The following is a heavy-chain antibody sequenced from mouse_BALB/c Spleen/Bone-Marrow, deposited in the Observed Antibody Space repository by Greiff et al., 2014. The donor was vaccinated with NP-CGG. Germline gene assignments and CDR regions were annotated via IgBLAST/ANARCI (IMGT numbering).Heavy chain of an antibody. Sequence: VQLKQSGAELVKPGASVKLSCTASGFNIKDTYMHWVKQRPEQGLEWIGRIDPANGNSKYDPKLQGQATITAGTSSNTAYLQLSSLTSEDTAVYYCAFITTVVENYFDYWGQGTTLTVSS. V-gene: IGHV14-3*02. CDR2: IDPANGNS. D-gene: IGHD1-1*01. CDR1: GFNIKDTY. CDR3: AFITTVVENYFDY. J-gene: IGHJ2*01.